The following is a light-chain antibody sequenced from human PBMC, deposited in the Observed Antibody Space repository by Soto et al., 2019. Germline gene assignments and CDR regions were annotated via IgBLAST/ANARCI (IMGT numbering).Light chain of an antibody. CDR3: KQYLGRGGT. J-gene: IGKJ1*01. CDR1: QSVSSN. V-gene: IGKV3-15*01. CDR2: GAS. Sequence: EIVMTQSPATLSVSPGERATLSCRASQSVSSNLAWYQQKPGQAPRLLIYGASTRATGIPARFSGSGSGTEFTLTICSLQSEDFAIYYCKQYLGRGGTFGQGTKVDIK.